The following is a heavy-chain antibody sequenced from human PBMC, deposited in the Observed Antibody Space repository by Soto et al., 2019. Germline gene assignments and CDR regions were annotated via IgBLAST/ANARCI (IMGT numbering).Heavy chain of an antibody. D-gene: IGHD6-13*01. CDR3: ARDRRQQLVPFDY. CDR2: ISSSSSYI. CDR1: GFTFSSYS. Sequence: GGSLRLSCAASGFTFSSYSMNWVRQAPGKGLEWVSSISSSSSYIYYADSVKGRFTISRESAKNSLYLQMNSLRAEDTAVYYCARDRRQQLVPFDYWGQGTLVTVSS. V-gene: IGHV3-21*01. J-gene: IGHJ4*02.